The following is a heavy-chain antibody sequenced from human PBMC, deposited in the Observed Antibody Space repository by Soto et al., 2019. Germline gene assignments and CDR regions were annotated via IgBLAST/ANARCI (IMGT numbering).Heavy chain of an antibody. CDR2: IRYDGSNK. Sequence: PGGSLRLSCAASGFTFSSYGMHWVRQAPGKGLEWVAVIRYDGSNKNYGDSVKGRFTISRDNSKNTLYLQMNSLRAEDTAVYYCAGDRTSYDMDVWGQGTTVTVSS. J-gene: IGHJ6*02. CDR1: GFTFSSYG. CDR3: AGDRTSYDMDV. V-gene: IGHV3-33*01.